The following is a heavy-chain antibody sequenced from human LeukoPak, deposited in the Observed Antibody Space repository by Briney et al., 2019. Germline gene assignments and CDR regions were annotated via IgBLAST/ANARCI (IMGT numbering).Heavy chain of an antibody. CDR3: ARVKGIALMDV. Sequence: WASVKVSCKASGYTFTGYYMHWVRQAPGQRLEWMGWINAGTGNTKYSQKFQGRVTITRDTSASTAYMELSSLRSEDTAVYYCARVKGIALMDVWGQGTTVTVSS. V-gene: IGHV1-3*01. CDR2: INAGTGNT. CDR1: GYTFTGYY. D-gene: IGHD6-13*01. J-gene: IGHJ6*02.